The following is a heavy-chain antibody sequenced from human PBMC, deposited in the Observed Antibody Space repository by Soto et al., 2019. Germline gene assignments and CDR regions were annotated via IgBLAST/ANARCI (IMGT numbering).Heavy chain of an antibody. D-gene: IGHD6-19*01. CDR2: IIPIFRTT. CDR3: AREWARPNGWPRTPNYGMDV. V-gene: IGHV1-69*01. J-gene: IGHJ6*02. Sequence: QVQLVQSGAEVKNPGSSVKVSCKTSGGTFSTYAISWVRQAPGQGLEWMGGIIPIFRTTNYAQKFRGRVPITADESTGTAYKELSSLRTEDTAMYYCAREWARPNGWPRTPNYGMDVWGQGTTVTVSS. CDR1: GGTFSTYA.